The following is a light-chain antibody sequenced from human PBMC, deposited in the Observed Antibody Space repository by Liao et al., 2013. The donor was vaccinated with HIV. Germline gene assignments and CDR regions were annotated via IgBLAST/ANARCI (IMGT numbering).Light chain of an antibody. J-gene: IGLJ2*01. CDR1: NIGSKS. Sequence: SSVLTQPPSVSLAPGKTARITCGGNNIGSKSVHWYRQRPGQSPVLVICQNSKRPSGIPERFSGSISGDTATLTISGTQAMDEAEYFCQAWDRSADVVFGGGTKLTVL. V-gene: IGLV3-21*01. CDR3: QAWDRSADVV. CDR2: QNS.